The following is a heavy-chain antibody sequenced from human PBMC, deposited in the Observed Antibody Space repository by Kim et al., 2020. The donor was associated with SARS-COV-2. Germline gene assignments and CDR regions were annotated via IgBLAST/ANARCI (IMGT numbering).Heavy chain of an antibody. CDR1: GFTFSNAW. Sequence: GGSLRLSCAASGFTFSNAWMSWVRQAPGKGLEWVGRIKSKTDGGTTDYAAPVKGRFTISRDDSKNTLYLQMNSLKTEDTAVYYCTTDWGKDDYGDLGVDYWGQGTLVTVSS. CDR3: TTDWGKDDYGDLGVDY. CDR2: IKSKTDGGTT. J-gene: IGHJ4*02. V-gene: IGHV3-15*01. D-gene: IGHD4-17*01.